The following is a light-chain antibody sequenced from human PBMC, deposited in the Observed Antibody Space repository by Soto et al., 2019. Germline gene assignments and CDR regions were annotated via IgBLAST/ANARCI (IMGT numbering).Light chain of an antibody. Sequence: ENVLTQSPGTLSLSPGERATLSCRASLSVTSYLAWYQKKPGQPPRLLIYGASTRATGIPARFSGSGSGTEFTLTISSLQSEDFAVYYCQQYNNWPPITFGQGTRLEIK. CDR1: LSVTSY. CDR2: GAS. V-gene: IGKV3-15*01. J-gene: IGKJ5*01. CDR3: QQYNNWPPIT.